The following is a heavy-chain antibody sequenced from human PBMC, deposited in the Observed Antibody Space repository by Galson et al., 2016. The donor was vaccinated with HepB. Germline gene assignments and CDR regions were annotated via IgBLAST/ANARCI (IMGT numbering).Heavy chain of an antibody. V-gene: IGHV3-33*01. CDR2: IWYDGSKK. J-gene: IGHJ4*02. Sequence: SLRLSCAASGFTFSSYGMHWVRQAPGKGLEWLAVIWYDGSKKYHADSVKGRFTISRDNSKNTLYLEMNSLRAGDTALYYCARGGGRHFDWLWGQGTLVTVSS. CDR1: GFTFSSYG. CDR3: ARGGGRHFDWL. D-gene: IGHD3-9*01.